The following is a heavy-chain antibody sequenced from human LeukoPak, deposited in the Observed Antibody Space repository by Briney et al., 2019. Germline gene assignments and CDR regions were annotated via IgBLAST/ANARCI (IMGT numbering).Heavy chain of an antibody. CDR1: GYTFTVYY. V-gene: IGHV1-2*02. CDR3: ARLLGSGDYYDSSGYPIGLFDP. D-gene: IGHD3-22*01. Sequence: ASVKVSFRASGYTFTVYYMHWVRQAPGQGREWMGWINPNSGGTNYAQKVQGRVTITADESTSTAYMELSSLRSEDTAVYYCARLLGSGDYYDSSGYPIGLFDPWGQGTLVTVSS. J-gene: IGHJ5*02. CDR2: INPNSGGT.